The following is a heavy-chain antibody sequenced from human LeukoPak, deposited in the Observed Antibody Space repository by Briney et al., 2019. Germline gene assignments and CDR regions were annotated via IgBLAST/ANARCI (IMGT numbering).Heavy chain of an antibody. CDR1: GFTFSSYS. CDR3: ARADYYGSGSYSNNWFDP. J-gene: IGHJ5*02. V-gene: IGHV3-48*04. CDR2: ISSSSSTI. D-gene: IGHD3-10*01. Sequence: GGSLRLSCAASGFTFSSYSMNWVRQAPGKGLEWVSYISSSSSTIYYADSVKGRFTISRDNAKNSLYLQMNSLRAEDTAVYYCARADYYGSGSYSNNWFDPWGQGTLVTVSS.